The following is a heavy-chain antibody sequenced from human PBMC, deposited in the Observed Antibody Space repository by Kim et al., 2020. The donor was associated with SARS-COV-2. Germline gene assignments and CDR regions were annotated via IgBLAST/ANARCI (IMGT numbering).Heavy chain of an antibody. J-gene: IGHJ4*02. D-gene: IGHD3-10*01. CDR3: ARGYGSGTYYRV. Sequence: SHHPPLKSRVTIPVDTSKNHFSLQLSSVTAADTAVYYCARGYGSGTYYRVWGQGTLVTVSS. V-gene: IGHV4-61*03.